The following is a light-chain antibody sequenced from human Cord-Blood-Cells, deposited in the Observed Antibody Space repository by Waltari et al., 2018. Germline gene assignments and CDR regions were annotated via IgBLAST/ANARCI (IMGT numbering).Light chain of an antibody. CDR3: CSYAGSSTFYV. V-gene: IGLV2-23*02. J-gene: IGLJ1*01. CDR2: EVS. CDR1: SSGVGSYNL. Sequence: QPALTQPASVSWSPGQPITISSTGPSSGVGSYNLVPWYQQHPGNAPKLMIHEVSKRPSGVSNRFSGSKSGNTASLTISGLQAEDEADYYCCSYAGSSTFYVFGTGTKVTVL.